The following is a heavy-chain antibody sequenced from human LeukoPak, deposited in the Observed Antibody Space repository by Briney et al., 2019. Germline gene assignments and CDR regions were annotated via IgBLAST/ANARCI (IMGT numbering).Heavy chain of an antibody. CDR2: IYSGGYT. CDR3: ARGRPAHYFDS. D-gene: IGHD6-6*01. CDR1: GFTVSSTY. V-gene: IGHV3-66*01. Sequence: GGSLRLSCAASGFTVSSTYLTWVRQAPGRGLEWLSVIYSGGYTYYADSVKGRFFISRDISENMVYLQMNSLSVEDTAVYFCARGRPAHYFDSWGPGTLVTVS. J-gene: IGHJ4*02.